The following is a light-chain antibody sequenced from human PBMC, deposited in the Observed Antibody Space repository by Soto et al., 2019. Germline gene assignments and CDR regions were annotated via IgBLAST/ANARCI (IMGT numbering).Light chain of an antibody. CDR1: QTLTSW. V-gene: IGKV1-5*03. Sequence: IQVTQTPSTLSCSGSERLTITCGARQTLTSWLASCRPTPGTAPKLLVYRASTLRSGVPSRFRGSGSGIEFTLTLSRLQPDDVASSSCEHYNCFWEGFGQGCKV. CDR2: RAS. J-gene: IGKJ1*01. CDR3: EHYNCFWEG.